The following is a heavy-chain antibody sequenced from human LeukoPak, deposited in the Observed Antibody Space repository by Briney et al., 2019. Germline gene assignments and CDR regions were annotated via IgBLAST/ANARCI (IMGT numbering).Heavy chain of an antibody. CDR3: ARDHGRYCSGGSCYFGGFFEY. CDR2: ISYDGVNK. D-gene: IGHD2-15*01. CDR1: GFTFSTYA. V-gene: IGHV3-30*04. Sequence: GGSLRLSCAASGFTFSTYAMHWVRQAPGKGLEWVAIISYDGVNKYYADSVKGRFTISRDNSKNTLYLQMNSLRAEDTAVYYCARDHGRYCSGGSCYFGGFFEYWGQGTLGTVSS. J-gene: IGHJ4*02.